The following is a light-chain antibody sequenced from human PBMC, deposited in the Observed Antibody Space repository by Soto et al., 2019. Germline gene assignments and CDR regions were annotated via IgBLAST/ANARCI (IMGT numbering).Light chain of an antibody. CDR2: GAS. CDR3: QQYNNWPQT. V-gene: IGKV3-15*01. J-gene: IGKJ1*01. CDR1: QPINNN. Sequence: VMTESPSTLAVSAWERATLSFRSRQPINNNVAWYQLKDGQVPRLVIYGASTRATYIPARFSGSGSGTEFTLTISSLQSEDFAEYHCQQYNNWPQTFGQGTKV.